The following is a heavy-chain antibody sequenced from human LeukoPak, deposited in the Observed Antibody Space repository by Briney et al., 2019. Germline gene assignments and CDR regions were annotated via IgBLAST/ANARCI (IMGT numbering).Heavy chain of an antibody. CDR3: ARGWVGGAFDI. D-gene: IGHD1-26*01. CDR2: ISAYNGNT. CDR1: GYSFTGYG. J-gene: IGHJ3*02. Sequence: ASVRDSCVPSGYSFTGYGISCGRPALEQRLGWMGRISAYNGNTNYAQKLQGRVTMTTDTSTSTAYMELRSLRSDDTAVYYCARGWVGGAFDIWGQGKMVTVSS. V-gene: IGHV1-18*01.